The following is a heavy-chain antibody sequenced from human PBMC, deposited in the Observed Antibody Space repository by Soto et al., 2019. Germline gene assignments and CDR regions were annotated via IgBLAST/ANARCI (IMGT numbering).Heavy chain of an antibody. CDR3: ARERGYCSGGSCPVDY. J-gene: IGHJ4*02. D-gene: IGHD2-15*01. V-gene: IGHV4-39*02. Sequence: QLQLQESGPGLVKPSETLSLTCTVSGGSISSSSYYWGWIRQRPGKGLEWIGSIYYSGSTYYNPSLKSRVTISVDTSKNQFSLKLSSVTAADTALYYCARERGYCSGGSCPVDYWGQGPLVTVSS. CDR2: IYYSGST. CDR1: GGSISSSSYY.